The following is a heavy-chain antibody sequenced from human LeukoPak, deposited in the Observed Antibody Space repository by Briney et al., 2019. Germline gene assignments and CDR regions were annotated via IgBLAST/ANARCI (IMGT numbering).Heavy chain of an antibody. CDR3: ARIAVSEDVEFDY. V-gene: IGHV4-39*07. D-gene: IGHD6-19*01. CDR2: IYYSGST. J-gene: IGHJ4*02. CDR1: GDSLSSRNYY. Sequence: SETLSLTCSVSGDSLSSRNYYWRGIRQPPGKALEWIRYIYYSGSTYYNPSLKSRVTISVDTSKNQFSLKLSSVTAADTAVYYCARIAVSEDVEFDYWGQGTLVTVSS.